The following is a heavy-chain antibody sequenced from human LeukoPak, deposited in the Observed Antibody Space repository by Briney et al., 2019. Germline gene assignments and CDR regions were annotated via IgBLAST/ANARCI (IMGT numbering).Heavy chain of an antibody. CDR3: AKVNYYDSSGYYYYYYYMDV. J-gene: IGHJ6*03. CDR2: ISSSSSYI. Sequence: GGSLRLSCAASGFTFSSYSMNWVRQAPGKGLEWDSSISSSSSYIYYADSVKGRFTISRDNSKNTLYLQMNSLRAEDTAVYYCAKVNYYDSSGYYYYYYYMDVWGKGTTVTVSS. D-gene: IGHD3-22*01. V-gene: IGHV3-21*01. CDR1: GFTFSSYS.